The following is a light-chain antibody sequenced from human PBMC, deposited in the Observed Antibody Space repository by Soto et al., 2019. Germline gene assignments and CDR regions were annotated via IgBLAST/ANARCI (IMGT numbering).Light chain of an antibody. CDR2: EVS. CDR3: SSYTSGSTLYV. CDR1: SSDVGGYNY. J-gene: IGLJ1*01. V-gene: IGLV2-14*01. Sequence: QPVLTQPASVSGSPGQSITISCTGTSSDVGGYNYVCWYQQHPGKAPKLMIYEVSNRPSGVSTRFSGSKSGNTASLTISGLQAEDEADYYCSSYTSGSTLYVFGTGTKVTVL.